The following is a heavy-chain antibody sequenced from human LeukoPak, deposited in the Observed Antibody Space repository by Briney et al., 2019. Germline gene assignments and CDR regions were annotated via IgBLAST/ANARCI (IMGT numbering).Heavy chain of an antibody. CDR2: VSADGNSK. D-gene: IGHD6-19*01. CDR3: ARGTYSSGRCDVFDI. Sequence: PERSLRLSCIASGFTLSNYPAMHWVRQAPGKGLEWVAAVSADGNSKYYADSVKGRFTISRDISKNALYLEVNSLRPEDTAVYYCARGTYSSGRCDVFDIWGQGTMVTVSS. V-gene: IGHV3-30-3*01. CDR1: GFTLSNYPA. J-gene: IGHJ3*02.